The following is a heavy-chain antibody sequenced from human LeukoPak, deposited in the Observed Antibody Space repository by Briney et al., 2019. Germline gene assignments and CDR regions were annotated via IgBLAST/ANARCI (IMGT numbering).Heavy chain of an antibody. CDR2: IKAKAHGGTI. D-gene: IGHD1-26*01. CDR3: TTDGVGVEGATYDN. V-gene: IGHV3-15*01. CDR1: GFTFSTYG. J-gene: IGHJ4*02. Sequence: GGSLRLSCAASGFTFSTYGMSWVRQAPGKGLEWVGRIKAKAHGGTIEYAAPVKGRFTISRDDSKNTLYLQMNSLKTEDTAVYYCTTDGVGVEGATYDNWGQGTLVSVSS.